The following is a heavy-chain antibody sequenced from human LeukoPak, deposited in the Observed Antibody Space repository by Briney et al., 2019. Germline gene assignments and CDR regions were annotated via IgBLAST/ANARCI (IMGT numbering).Heavy chain of an antibody. Sequence: GGSLRLSCAASGFTFSSYWMHWVRQVPGKGLVWVSRITSDGSDTIYADSVKGRFTISRDNAKNTLYLQMNRLRAEDTALYYCSRDRRTWFDPWGQGTLVTVSS. J-gene: IGHJ5*02. CDR2: ITSDGSDT. V-gene: IGHV3-74*01. CDR3: SRDRRTWFDP. CDR1: GFTFSSYW.